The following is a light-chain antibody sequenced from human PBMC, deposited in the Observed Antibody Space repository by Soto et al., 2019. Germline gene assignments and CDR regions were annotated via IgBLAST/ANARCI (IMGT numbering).Light chain of an antibody. CDR3: QQYNNLPLT. V-gene: IGKV1-33*01. Sequence: DIQMTQSPSSLSASVGERVTITCQASQHISNYLNCYQQKPGKDPMLRIYDASNFQKGVPSRFTGSGSGTDFTFTIISLQPEDIATYYFQQYNNLPLTFGPRTKVDIK. CDR2: DAS. J-gene: IGKJ3*01. CDR1: QHISNY.